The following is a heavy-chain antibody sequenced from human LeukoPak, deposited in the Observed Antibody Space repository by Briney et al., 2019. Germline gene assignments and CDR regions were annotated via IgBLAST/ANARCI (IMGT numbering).Heavy chain of an antibody. J-gene: IGHJ5*02. Sequence: ASVKVSCKASGYTLTSYGINWVRQAPGQGLEWMGWISADNGFTASAQNLQGRVTMTTDTSTNTAYMGLRSLRSDDTAVYYCANLAGVVAGLDPWGQGTLVTVSS. CDR2: ISADNGFT. V-gene: IGHV1-18*01. CDR3: ANLAGVVAGLDP. CDR1: GYTLTSYG. D-gene: IGHD6-19*01.